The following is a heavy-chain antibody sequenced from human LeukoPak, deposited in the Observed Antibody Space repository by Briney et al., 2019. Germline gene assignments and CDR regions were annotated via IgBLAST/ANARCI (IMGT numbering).Heavy chain of an antibody. CDR1: GFTFSDFY. D-gene: IGHD2-15*01. V-gene: IGHV3-11*01. J-gene: IGHJ4*02. CDR2: SSSQRAI. CDR3: AGRASDSYLLC. Sequence: GGSLRLFCAASGFTFSDFYMISSSQRAINYGDAVKGRFTTSRDNAKNSLFLQMNSLRAEDTAIYYCAGRASDSYLLCWGQGILVTVSA.